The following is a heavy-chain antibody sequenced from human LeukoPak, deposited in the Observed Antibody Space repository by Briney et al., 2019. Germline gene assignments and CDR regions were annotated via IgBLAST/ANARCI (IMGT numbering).Heavy chain of an antibody. Sequence: PSETLSLTCTVSGRSISSDYWSWVRQPAGKGLEWIGRIFRTGSTNYNPSLKSRVTMSVDTSKNQFSLKVTSLTAGDTAVYYCVRDRVLPWHGSLDYWGQGILITVSS. CDR2: IFRTGST. D-gene: IGHD1-1*01. V-gene: IGHV4-4*07. J-gene: IGHJ4*02. CDR1: GRSISSDY. CDR3: VRDRVLPWHGSLDY.